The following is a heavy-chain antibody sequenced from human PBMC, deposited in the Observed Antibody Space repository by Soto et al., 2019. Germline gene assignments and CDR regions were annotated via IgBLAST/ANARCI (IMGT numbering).Heavy chain of an antibody. D-gene: IGHD1-1*01. Sequence: GGSLRLSCAASGFTFSSYDMHWVRQAPGKGLEGVAVITYDGRTKYYAASVKGRFTISRDNSKNTLYLQMNSLRAEDTAVYYCARDRGGTGWTTEIEVYYYYGMDVWGQGTTVTVSS. CDR3: ARDRGGTGWTTEIEVYYYYGMDV. J-gene: IGHJ6*02. CDR2: ITYDGRTK. CDR1: GFTFSSYD. V-gene: IGHV3-30*04.